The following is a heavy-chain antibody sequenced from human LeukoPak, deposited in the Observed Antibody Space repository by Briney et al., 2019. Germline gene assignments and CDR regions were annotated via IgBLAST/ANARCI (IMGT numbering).Heavy chain of an antibody. J-gene: IGHJ4*02. V-gene: IGHV3-23*01. Sequence: PGXXLRLSCAASGFTFSSYAMSWDRQAPGKGLEWVSVMSGSGGSTYYVDAVKGGLTISRDNSKNTLYLQMNSLRAEDTAVYYCAKDHVRSACNSGSCYPFDYWGQRTLVTVSS. CDR2: MSGSGGST. CDR1: GFTFSSYA. CDR3: AKDHVRSACNSGSCYPFDY. D-gene: IGHD2-15*01.